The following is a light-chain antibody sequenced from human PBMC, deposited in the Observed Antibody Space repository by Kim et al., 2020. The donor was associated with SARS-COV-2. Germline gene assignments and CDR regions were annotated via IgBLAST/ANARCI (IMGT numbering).Light chain of an antibody. CDR2: YDS. CDR3: QVWDSSSDHVV. CDR1: NIGSKS. Sequence: SYELTQPPSVSVAPGKTARITCGGNNIGSKSVHWYQQKPGQAPVLVIYYDSDRPSGIHERFSGSNSGNTANLTISRVEAGDEADYYCQVWDSSSDHVVFGGGTQLTVL. J-gene: IGLJ2*01. V-gene: IGLV3-21*04.